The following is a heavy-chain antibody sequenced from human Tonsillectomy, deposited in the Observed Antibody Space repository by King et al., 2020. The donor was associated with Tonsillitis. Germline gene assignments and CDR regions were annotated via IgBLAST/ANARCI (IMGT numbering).Heavy chain of an antibody. J-gene: IGHJ5*02. D-gene: IGHD3-22*01. CDR3: ARHAAPETYESSGYNNWFDP. Sequence: QLQESGPGLVKPSETLSLTCSISGGSISRSDYFWVWIRQPPGKGLEWIGAIYSSGGAYYNPSLKSRVTISVATSKNQFSLKLSSVTAADTAVYYCARHAAPETYESSGYNNWFDPWGQGTLVTVSS. CDR2: IYSSGGA. CDR1: GGSISRSDYF. V-gene: IGHV4-39*01.